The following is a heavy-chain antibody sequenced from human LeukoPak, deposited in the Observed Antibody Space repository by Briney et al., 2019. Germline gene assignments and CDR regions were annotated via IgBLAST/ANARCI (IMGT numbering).Heavy chain of an antibody. CDR1: GFTFSSYA. D-gene: IGHD3-10*01. J-gene: IGHJ4*02. V-gene: IGHV3-21*01. Sequence: PGGSLRLSCAASGFTFSSYAMNWVRQAPGKGLEWVSSISGSGGSTYYADPVKGRFTISRDNAKNSLYLQMNSLRAEDTAVYYCAREGESYPDLDYWGQGTLVTVSS. CDR3: AREGESYPDLDY. CDR2: ISGSGGST.